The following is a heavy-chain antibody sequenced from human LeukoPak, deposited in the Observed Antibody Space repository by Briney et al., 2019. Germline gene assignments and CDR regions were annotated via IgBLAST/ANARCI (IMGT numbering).Heavy chain of an antibody. CDR1: GGSISSSSYY. V-gene: IGHV4-61*02. Sequence: SETLSLTCTVSGGSISSSSYYWSWIRQPAGKGLEWIGRIYTSGSTNYNPSLKSRVTMSVDTSKNQFSLKLSSVTAADTAVYYCAGVGRWLQFGNDAFDIWGQGTMVTVSS. CDR2: IYTSGST. J-gene: IGHJ3*02. CDR3: AGVGRWLQFGNDAFDI. D-gene: IGHD5-24*01.